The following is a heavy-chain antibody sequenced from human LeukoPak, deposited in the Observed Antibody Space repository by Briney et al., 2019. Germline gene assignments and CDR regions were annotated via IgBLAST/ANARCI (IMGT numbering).Heavy chain of an antibody. D-gene: IGHD6-13*01. CDR2: ILRNSGSI. Sequence: PGRSLGLSCSASGFTFDDYAMHWVRQAPGKGLEWVSGILRNSGSIGYADSVKGRFTISRDDAKNSLYLQMNSLRAEDTALYYCVKDGGRDTAAAYYWGQGTLVSVSS. V-gene: IGHV3-9*01. J-gene: IGHJ4*02. CDR1: GFTFDDYA. CDR3: VKDGGRDTAAAYY.